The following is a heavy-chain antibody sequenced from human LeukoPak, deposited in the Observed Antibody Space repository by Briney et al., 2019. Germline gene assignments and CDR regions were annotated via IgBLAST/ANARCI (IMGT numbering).Heavy chain of an antibody. CDR3: ARHCCSGPAKRVFDI. Sequence: SETLSLTCTVSGGSIISSDYHWGWVRQPPGKGLEWIGTISYSGNTDYNPSLRSRVTTSVDTSNNQFSLRLGSVTAADTAVYHCARHCCSGPAKRVFDIWGQGTMVTVSS. CDR1: GGSIISSDYH. CDR2: ISYSGNT. D-gene: IGHD2-15*01. J-gene: IGHJ3*02. V-gene: IGHV4-39*01.